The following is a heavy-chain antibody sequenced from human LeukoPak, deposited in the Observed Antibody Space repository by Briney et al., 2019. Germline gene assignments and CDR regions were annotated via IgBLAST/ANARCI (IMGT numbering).Heavy chain of an antibody. CDR2: IGGTHSNI. CDR3: ARDRDYAFDS. Sequence: GGFLRLSCAASGFTFSIYSMNWVRQAPGKGLEWVSYIGGTHSNIYYADSVKGRFTISRDDAKNSLYLQMNSLRDEDTAVYYCARDRDYAFDSWGQGTLVTVSS. J-gene: IGHJ4*02. V-gene: IGHV3-48*02. D-gene: IGHD4-17*01. CDR1: GFTFSIYS.